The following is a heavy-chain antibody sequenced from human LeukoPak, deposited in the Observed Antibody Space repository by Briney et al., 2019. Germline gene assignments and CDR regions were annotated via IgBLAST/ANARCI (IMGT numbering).Heavy chain of an antibody. Sequence: ASVKVSCKASGYTFTGYYMHWVRQAPGQGLEWMGWINPNSGGTNYAQKFRGRVTMTRDTSISTAYMELSRLRSDDTAVYYCARDRRHYYDSSGYRAFDYWGQGTLVTVSS. D-gene: IGHD3-22*01. CDR2: INPNSGGT. CDR1: GYTFTGYY. J-gene: IGHJ4*02. CDR3: ARDRRHYYDSSGYRAFDY. V-gene: IGHV1-2*02.